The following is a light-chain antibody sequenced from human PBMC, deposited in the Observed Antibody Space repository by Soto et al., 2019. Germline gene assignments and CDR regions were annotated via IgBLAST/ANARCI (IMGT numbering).Light chain of an antibody. V-gene: IGLV7-46*01. CDR2: DTS. CDR3: LLYYGGAQLV. J-gene: IGLJ2*01. Sequence: QAVVTQEPSLTVSPGGTVTLTCASSTGTLTSGHFPYWFQQKPGQAPRALIFDTSNRHSWTPARFSGSLLGGKAALTLSGVQPEDEAEYYCLLYYGGAQLVFGGGTKLTVL. CDR1: TGTLTSGHF.